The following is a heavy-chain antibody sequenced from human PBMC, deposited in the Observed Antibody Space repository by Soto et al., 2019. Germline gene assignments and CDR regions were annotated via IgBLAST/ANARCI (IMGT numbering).Heavy chain of an antibody. J-gene: IGHJ5*02. D-gene: IGHD3-22*01. CDR3: ARETDYYDSSGYYYAITYNWFDP. Sequence: ASVKVSCKASGYTFTSYAMHWVRQAPGQRLEWMGWINAGNGNTKYSQKFQGRVTITRDTSASTAYMDLSSLRSEDTAVYYCARETDYYDSSGYYYAITYNWFDPWGQGTLVTVSS. CDR1: GYTFTSYA. V-gene: IGHV1-3*01. CDR2: INAGNGNT.